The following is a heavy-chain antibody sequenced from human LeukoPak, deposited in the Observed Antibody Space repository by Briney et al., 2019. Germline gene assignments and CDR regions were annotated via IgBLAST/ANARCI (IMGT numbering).Heavy chain of an antibody. Sequence: GGSLRLSCAASGFTVSSYAMHWVRQPIGKGLEWVSALGIAGDTFYPGSVKGRFTISRENAKNSLYLQMNSLRAEDTAMYYCASGEVATGPAPLDYWGQGTLVTVSS. CDR3: ASGEVATGPAPLDY. CDR1: GFTVSSYA. J-gene: IGHJ4*02. D-gene: IGHD1-1*01. V-gene: IGHV3-13*01. CDR2: LGIAGDT.